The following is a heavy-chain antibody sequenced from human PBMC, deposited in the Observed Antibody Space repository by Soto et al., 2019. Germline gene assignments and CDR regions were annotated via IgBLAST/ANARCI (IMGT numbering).Heavy chain of an antibody. D-gene: IGHD6-13*01. V-gene: IGHV1-2*04. CDR3: ARDLGYSSSFWSNYYYGMDV. CDR1: GYTFTGYY. Sequence: ASVKVSCKASGYTFTGYYMHWVRQAPGQGLEWMGWINPNSGGTNYAQKFQGWVTMTRDTSISTAYMELSRLRSDDTAVYYCARDLGYSSSFWSNYYYGMDVWGQGTTVTVSS. J-gene: IGHJ6*02. CDR2: INPNSGGT.